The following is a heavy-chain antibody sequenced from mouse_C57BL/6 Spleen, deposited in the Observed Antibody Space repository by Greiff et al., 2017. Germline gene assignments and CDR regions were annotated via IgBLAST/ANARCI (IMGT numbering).Heavy chain of an antibody. CDR2: SHPSDSDT. V-gene: IGHV1-74*01. D-gene: IGHD1-3*01. J-gene: IGHJ4*01. CDR1: GYTFTSYW. CDR3: AIGNIYAYAMDY. Sequence: VQLKQPGAALVKPGASVKVSCKASGYTFTSYWMHWVKQRPGQGLEWIGRSHPSDSDTNYNQKFTGKATLTVDKSSSTAYMQISSLTSEDSAVYYCAIGNIYAYAMDYWGQGTSVTVSS.